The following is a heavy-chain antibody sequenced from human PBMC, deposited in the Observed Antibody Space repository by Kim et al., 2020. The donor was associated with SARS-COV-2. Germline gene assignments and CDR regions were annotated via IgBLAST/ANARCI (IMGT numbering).Heavy chain of an antibody. V-gene: IGHV3-30*04. CDR1: GFTFSSYA. CDR2: ISYDGSNK. Sequence: GGSLRLSCAASGFTFSSYAMHWVRQAPGKGLEWVAVISYDGSNKYYADSVKGRFTISRDNSKNTLYLQMNSLRAEDTAVYYCAREHVGSWLLTHYYYYGMDVWGQGTTVTVSS. CDR3: AREHVGSWLLTHYYYYGMDV. D-gene: IGHD3-9*01. J-gene: IGHJ6*02.